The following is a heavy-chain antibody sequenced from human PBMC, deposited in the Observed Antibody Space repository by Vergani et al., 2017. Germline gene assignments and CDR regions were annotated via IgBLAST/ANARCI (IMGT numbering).Heavy chain of an antibody. CDR3: AKDQGRYCSSTSCYNPGFDY. Sequence: QVQLVESWGGVVQPGRSLRLSCAASGFTFSSYGMHWVRQAPGKGLEWVAVISYDGSNKYYADSVKGRFTISRDNSKNTLYLQMNSLRAEDTAVYYCAKDQGRYCSSTSCYNPGFDYWGQGTLVTVSS. CDR1: GFTFSSYG. D-gene: IGHD2-2*02. CDR2: ISYDGSNK. J-gene: IGHJ4*02. V-gene: IGHV3-30*18.